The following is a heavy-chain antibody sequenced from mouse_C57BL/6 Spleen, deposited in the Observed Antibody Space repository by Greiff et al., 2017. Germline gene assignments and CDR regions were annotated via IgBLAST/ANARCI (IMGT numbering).Heavy chain of an antibody. D-gene: IGHD1-1*01. J-gene: IGHJ1*03. CDR2: IDPSDSET. CDR1: GYTFTSYW. V-gene: IGHV1-52*01. Sequence: QVQLKQPGAELVRPGSSVKLSCKASGYTFTSYWMHWVKQRPIQGLEWIGNIDPSDSETHYNQKFKDKATLTVDKSSSTAYMQLSSLTSEDSAVYYCARLYYYGSSRYFDVWGTGTTVTVSS. CDR3: ARLYYYGSSRYFDV.